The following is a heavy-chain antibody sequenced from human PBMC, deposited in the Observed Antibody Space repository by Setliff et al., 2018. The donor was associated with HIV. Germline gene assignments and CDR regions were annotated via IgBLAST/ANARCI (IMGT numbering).Heavy chain of an antibody. V-gene: IGHV4-4*09. CDR3: ARVPVAGANWFDP. D-gene: IGHD2-21*01. CDR1: GGSICGYH. CDR2: IYTSRGT. J-gene: IGHJ5*02. Sequence: ETLSLTCTVSGGSICGYHWNWLRQTPGKGLECIGYIYTSRGTNYNHSLRIRVIISVDRSKNLFSLKLISVTAADQGVYYCARVPVAGANWFDPWGLGTLVTVSS.